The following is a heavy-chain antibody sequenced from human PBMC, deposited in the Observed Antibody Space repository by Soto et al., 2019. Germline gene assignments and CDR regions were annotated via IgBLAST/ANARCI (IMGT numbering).Heavy chain of an antibody. CDR1: GYTVSSYA. CDR3: ARAYEGDYFDY. J-gene: IGHJ4*02. Sequence: WGSLRFSCAASGYTVSSYAMHWVRQAPGKGLEWVAVISYDGSNKYYADSVKGRFTTSRDNSKNTLYLQMNSLRAEDTAVYYCARAYEGDYFDYWGQGTLVTVSS. D-gene: IGHD3-16*01. V-gene: IGHV3-30-3*01. CDR2: ISYDGSNK.